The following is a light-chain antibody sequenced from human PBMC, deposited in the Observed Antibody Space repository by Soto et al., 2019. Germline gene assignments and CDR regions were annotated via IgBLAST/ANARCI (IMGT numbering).Light chain of an antibody. CDR2: GNT. CDR1: GSNIGAGFD. Sequence: QSVLTQPPSLSGAPGQNIIISCTGGGSNIGAGFDVHWYQQLPGTAPKLLIYGNTNRPSGVPDRFSGSKSGTSASRVITGLQAEDEADYYCQSYDTGLSGPVVFGGGTKLTVL. CDR3: QSYDTGLSGPVV. V-gene: IGLV1-40*01. J-gene: IGLJ2*01.